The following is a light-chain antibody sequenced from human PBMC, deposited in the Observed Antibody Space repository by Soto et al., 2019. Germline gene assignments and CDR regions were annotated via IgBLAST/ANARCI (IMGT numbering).Light chain of an antibody. Sequence: DIQMTQSPSTLSASVGDRIIITCRASEGISSWLAWYQQKPGKAPKLLIYKASTLESGVPSRFSASGSGTEFTLTISSLQPDDSATYFCHQYSASHTFGGGTKVDIK. CDR1: EGISSW. CDR2: KAS. V-gene: IGKV1-5*03. J-gene: IGKJ4*01. CDR3: HQYSASHT.